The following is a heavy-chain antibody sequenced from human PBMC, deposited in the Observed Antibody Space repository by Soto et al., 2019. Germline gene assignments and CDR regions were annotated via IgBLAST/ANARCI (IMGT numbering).Heavy chain of an antibody. Sequence: SETLSLTCTVSGVSITSGTYYWSWIRQHPGKGLEWVGYIYYDGSTLLNPSLMSRTTISLDTSKNQFSLKLSSVTAADTAVYYCARDGYGDWGQGTLVTVSS. J-gene: IGHJ4*02. V-gene: IGHV4-31*03. CDR3: ARDGYGD. CDR1: GVSITSGTYY. CDR2: IYYDGST. D-gene: IGHD3-22*01.